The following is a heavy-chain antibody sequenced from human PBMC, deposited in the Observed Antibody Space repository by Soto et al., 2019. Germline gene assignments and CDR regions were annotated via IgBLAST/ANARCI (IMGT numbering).Heavy chain of an antibody. J-gene: IGHJ4*02. CDR2: INAGNGNT. CDR1: GYTFTSYA. Sequence: GASVKVSCKASGYTFTSYAMHWVRQAPGQRLEWMGWINAGNGNTKYLQKFQGRVTITRDTSASTAYMELSSLRSEDTAVYYCARSDGPLGDYWGQGTLVTVSS. D-gene: IGHD4-17*01. V-gene: IGHV1-3*01. CDR3: ARSDGPLGDY.